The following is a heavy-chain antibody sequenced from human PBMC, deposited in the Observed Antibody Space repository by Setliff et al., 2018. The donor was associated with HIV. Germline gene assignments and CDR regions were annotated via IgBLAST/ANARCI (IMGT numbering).Heavy chain of an antibody. CDR2: INAGNGIT. J-gene: IGHJ5*02. CDR1: GYTFSTYA. Sequence: ASVKVSFKASGYTFSTYAIHWVRQAPGQRLEWMGWINAGNGITKYSQKLQGRVTFTRDTFASTAYMELSSLRSEDTAVYYCAGPVGAMGFDPWGQGTLVTVSS. CDR3: AGPVGAMGFDP. D-gene: IGHD1-26*01. V-gene: IGHV1-3*01.